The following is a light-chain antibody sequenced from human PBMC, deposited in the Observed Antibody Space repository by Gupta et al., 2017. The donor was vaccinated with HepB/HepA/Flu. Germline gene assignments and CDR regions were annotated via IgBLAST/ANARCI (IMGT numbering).Light chain of an antibody. Sequence: SSELTQDPAVSVALGQTVRITCQGDSLRSYYASWYQQKPGQAPVLVIYGKNNRPSGIPDRFPGSSSGNTASLTITGAQAEDEADYYCNSRDSSGKLVVFGGGTKLTVL. CDR2: GKN. CDR1: SLRSYY. J-gene: IGLJ2*01. V-gene: IGLV3-19*01. CDR3: NSRDSSGKLVV.